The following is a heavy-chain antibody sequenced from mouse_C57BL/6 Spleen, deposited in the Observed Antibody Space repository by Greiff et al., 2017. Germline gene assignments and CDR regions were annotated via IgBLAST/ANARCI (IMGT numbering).Heavy chain of an antibody. J-gene: IGHJ4*01. Sequence: EVKLMESGGGLVQPGVSLSLSCAASGFTFTDYYMSWVRQPPGKALEWLGFIRNKANGYTTEYSASVKGRFTISRDNSQSILYLQMNALRAEDSATYYCARSPTVVAGGMDYWGQGTSVTVSS. V-gene: IGHV7-3*01. CDR3: ARSPTVVAGGMDY. CDR1: GFTFTDYY. D-gene: IGHD1-1*01. CDR2: IRNKANGYTT.